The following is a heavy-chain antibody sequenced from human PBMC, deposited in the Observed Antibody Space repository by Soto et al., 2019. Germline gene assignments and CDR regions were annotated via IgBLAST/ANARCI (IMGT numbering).Heavy chain of an antibody. Sequence: EVQLVESGGGLVQPGRSLRLSCAASGFTFDDYAMHWVRQAPGKGLEWVSGISWNSGSIGYADSVKGRITISRDNAKNSLYLQMNSLRAEDTALYYCAKGVAPTPFSLKYNWFDPWGQGTLVTVSS. V-gene: IGHV3-9*01. CDR2: ISWNSGSI. CDR3: AKGVAPTPFSLKYNWFDP. D-gene: IGHD2-15*01. J-gene: IGHJ5*02. CDR1: GFTFDDYA.